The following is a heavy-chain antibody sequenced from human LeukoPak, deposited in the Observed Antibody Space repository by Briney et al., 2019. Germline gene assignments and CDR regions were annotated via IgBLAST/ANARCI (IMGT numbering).Heavy chain of an antibody. CDR1: GFTFSNAW. Sequence: GGSLRLSCAASGFTFSNAWMSWVRQASGKGLEWVGRIKSKTDGGTTDYAAPVKGRFTISRDDSKNTLYLQMNSLKTEDTAVYYCTTDTNDYGDSYFDYWGQGTLVTVSS. CDR2: IKSKTDGGTT. J-gene: IGHJ4*02. V-gene: IGHV3-15*01. CDR3: TTDTNDYGDSYFDY. D-gene: IGHD4-17*01.